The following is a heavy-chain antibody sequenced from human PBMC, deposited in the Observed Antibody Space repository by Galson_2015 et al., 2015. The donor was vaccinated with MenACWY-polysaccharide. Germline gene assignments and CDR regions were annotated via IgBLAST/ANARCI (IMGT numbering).Heavy chain of an antibody. CDR1: GFTFSSYA. V-gene: IGHV3-30-3*01. D-gene: IGHD3-10*01. CDR3: ARGGSTYYYGSGAYYKFDS. Sequence: SLRLSCAASGFTFSSYAMHWVRQAPGKGLEWVAVISYAGTNKFYADSVKGRFTISRDNSKNTLYLQMNSLRAEDTAVYYCARGGSTYYYGSGAYYKFDSWGQGTLVTISS. CDR2: ISYAGTNK. J-gene: IGHJ4*02.